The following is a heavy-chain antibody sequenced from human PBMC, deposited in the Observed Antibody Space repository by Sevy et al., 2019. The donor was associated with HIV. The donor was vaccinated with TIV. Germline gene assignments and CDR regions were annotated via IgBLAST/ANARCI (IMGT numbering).Heavy chain of an antibody. CDR2: ISGSGGRT. J-gene: IGHJ4*02. Sequence: GGSLRLSCAASGFTFGTYAMSWVRQAPGKGLEWVSTISGSGGRTYYADSVKGRFTISRGNSKNTLDLQMNSLRAEDKAVYYCAKAVYASKVVVGNGFDYWGQGTLVTVSS. D-gene: IGHD3-22*01. CDR3: AKAVYASKVVVGNGFDY. CDR1: GFTFGTYA. V-gene: IGHV3-23*01.